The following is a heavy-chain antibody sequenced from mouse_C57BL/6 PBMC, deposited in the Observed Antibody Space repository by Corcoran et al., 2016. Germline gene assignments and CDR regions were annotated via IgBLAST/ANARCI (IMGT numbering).Heavy chain of an antibody. J-gene: IGHJ3*01. CDR1: GYTFTTYG. V-gene: IGHV9-3*01. CDR2: INTYSGVP. D-gene: IGHD1-2*01. CDR3: ARGATAPWFAY. Sequence: QIQLVQSGPELKKPGETVKISCKASGYTFTTYGMSWVKQAPGKGLKWMGWINTYSGVPTYADDFKGRFAFSLETPASTAYLQINNLKNEDTATYFCARGATAPWFAYWGQGTLVTVSA.